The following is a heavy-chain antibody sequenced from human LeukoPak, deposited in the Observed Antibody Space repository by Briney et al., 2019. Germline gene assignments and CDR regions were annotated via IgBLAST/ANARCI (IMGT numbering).Heavy chain of an antibody. CDR2: INHSGST. Sequence: SETLSLTCAVYGGSFSGYYWSWIRQPPGKGLEWIGEINHSGSTNYNPSLKSRVTISVDTSKNQFSLKLSSVTAADTAVYYCARGSLYSYGYRSPRFDYWGQGTLVTVSP. CDR3: ARGSLYSYGYRSPRFDY. CDR1: GGSFSGYY. J-gene: IGHJ4*02. V-gene: IGHV4-34*01. D-gene: IGHD5-18*01.